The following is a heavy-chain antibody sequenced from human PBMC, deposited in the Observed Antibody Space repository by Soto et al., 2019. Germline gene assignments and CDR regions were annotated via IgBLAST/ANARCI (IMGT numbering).Heavy chain of an antibody. CDR2: VYYSGNT. CDR3: ARESGGGSMGSFDI. CDR1: GGSVSDFS. D-gene: IGHD2-15*01. Sequence: SETLSLTCAVSGGSVSDFSWSWIRQPPGKGLELIGYVYYSGNTNYNPSLKSRVTISVDTSKNQFSLKLSSVTAADTAVYYCARESGGGSMGSFDIWGQGTMVTVSS. V-gene: IGHV4-59*02. J-gene: IGHJ3*02.